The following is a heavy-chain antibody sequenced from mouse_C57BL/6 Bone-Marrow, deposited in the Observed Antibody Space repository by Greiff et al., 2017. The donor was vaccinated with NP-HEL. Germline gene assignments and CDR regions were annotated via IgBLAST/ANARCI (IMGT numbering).Heavy chain of an antibody. J-gene: IGHJ2*01. CDR2: IYPRGGNT. D-gene: IGHD1-1*01. Sequence: QVQLQQSGAELARPGASVKLSCKASGYTFTSYGISWVKQRTGQGLEWIGEIYPRGGNTYYIEKFKGKATLTADKSSSTAYMELRSLTSEDAAVYFCARGVITPVASDYWGQGTTLTVSS. CDR1: GYTFTSYG. V-gene: IGHV1-81*01. CDR3: ARGVITPVASDY.